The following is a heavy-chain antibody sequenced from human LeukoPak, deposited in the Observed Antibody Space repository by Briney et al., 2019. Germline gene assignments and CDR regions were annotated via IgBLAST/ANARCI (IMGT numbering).Heavy chain of an antibody. CDR1: GGSISSSSYY. V-gene: IGHV4-39*07. Sequence: SETLSLTCTVSGGSISSSSYYWGWIRQPPGKGLEWIGSIYYSGSTYYNPSLKSRVTISVDTSKNQFSLKLSSVTAADTAVYYCARSLIVVVPAATHWFDPWGQGTLVTVSS. D-gene: IGHD2-2*01. CDR3: ARSLIVVVPAATHWFDP. CDR2: IYYSGST. J-gene: IGHJ5*02.